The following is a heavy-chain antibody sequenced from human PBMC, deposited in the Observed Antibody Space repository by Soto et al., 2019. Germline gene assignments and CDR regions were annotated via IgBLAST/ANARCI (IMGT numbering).Heavy chain of an antibody. V-gene: IGHV1-2*02. Sequence: ASVKGSCKATGYTFTDYYMHWVRQALGQGLQWMGWINPHSGGTNYAQKIQGRVTMTRDTSISTAYMELSRLRSDDTAVYYCATVLRGDTFDIWGQGTMVTVSS. CDR1: GYTFTDYY. CDR2: INPHSGGT. CDR3: ATVLRGDTFDI. J-gene: IGHJ3*02. D-gene: IGHD3-3*01.